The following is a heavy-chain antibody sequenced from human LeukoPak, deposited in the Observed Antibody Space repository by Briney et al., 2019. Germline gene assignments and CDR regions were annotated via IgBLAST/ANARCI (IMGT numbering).Heavy chain of an antibody. V-gene: IGHV3-21*01. Sequence: GGSLRLSCAASGFTFSSYSMNWVRQAPGKGLGWVSSISSSSSYIYYADSVKGRFTISRDNAKNSLYLQMNSLRVDDTAVYYCARDRGGAESHGFDAFDLWGQGTIVTVSS. CDR3: ARDRGGAESHGFDAFDL. CDR2: ISSSSSYI. CDR1: GFTFSSYS. D-gene: IGHD2-15*01. J-gene: IGHJ3*01.